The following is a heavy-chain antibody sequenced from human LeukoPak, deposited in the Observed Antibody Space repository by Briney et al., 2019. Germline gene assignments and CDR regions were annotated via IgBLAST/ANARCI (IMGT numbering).Heavy chain of an antibody. V-gene: IGHV3-13*01. Sequence: PGGSLRLSCAASGFTFSSYDMHWVRQATGKGLEWVSVIGTAGDTYYPGSVKGRFTISRENAKNSLYLQMNSLRAEDTAVYYCAKGDYSYGRPSDYWGQGTLVTVSS. CDR2: IGTAGDT. D-gene: IGHD5-18*01. CDR1: GFTFSSYD. J-gene: IGHJ4*02. CDR3: AKGDYSYGRPSDY.